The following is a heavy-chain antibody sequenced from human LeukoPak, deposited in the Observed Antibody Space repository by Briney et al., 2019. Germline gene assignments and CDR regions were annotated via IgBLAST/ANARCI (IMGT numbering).Heavy chain of an antibody. CDR1: GFTFSDYY. Sequence: GGSLRLSCAASGFTFSDYYMTWIRQAPGKGLEWVSYISSSSSTIYYADSVKGRFTISRDNAKNSLYLQMNSLRAEDTAVYYCARDGAYGDYANAFDIWGQGTMVTVSS. D-gene: IGHD4-17*01. CDR3: ARDGAYGDYANAFDI. CDR2: ISSSSSTI. J-gene: IGHJ3*02. V-gene: IGHV3-11*04.